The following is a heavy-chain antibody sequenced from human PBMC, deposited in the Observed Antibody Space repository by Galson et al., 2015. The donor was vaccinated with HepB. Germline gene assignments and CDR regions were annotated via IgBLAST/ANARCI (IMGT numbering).Heavy chain of an antibody. V-gene: IGHV1-3*01. CDR3: ARGDYYGSGRQHFDY. Sequence: SVKVSCKASGYTFTSYAMHWVRQAPGQRLEWMGWINAGNGNTKYSQKFQGRVTITRDTSASTAYMELSSLRSEDTAVYYCARGDYYGSGRQHFDYWGQGTLVTVSS. CDR2: INAGNGNT. J-gene: IGHJ4*02. CDR1: GYTFTSYA. D-gene: IGHD3-10*01.